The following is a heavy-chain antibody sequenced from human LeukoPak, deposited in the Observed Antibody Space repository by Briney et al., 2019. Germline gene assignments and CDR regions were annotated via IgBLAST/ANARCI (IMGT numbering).Heavy chain of an antibody. CDR2: IKQDGSEK. CDR1: GFTFSSSA. J-gene: IGHJ4*02. Sequence: PGGSLRLSCAASGFTFSSSAMSWVRQAPGKGLEGVANIKQDGSEKYYVDSLKGRFTISRDNAKNCLYLQMNSLTAEDTAVYYCARGPTRANSSDYWGQGTLVTVSS. V-gene: IGHV3-7*01. CDR3: ARGPTRANSSDY. D-gene: IGHD2/OR15-2a*01.